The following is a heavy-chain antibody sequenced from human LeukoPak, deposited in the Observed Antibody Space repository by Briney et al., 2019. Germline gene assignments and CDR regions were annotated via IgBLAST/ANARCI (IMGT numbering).Heavy chain of an antibody. V-gene: IGHV3-23*01. D-gene: IGHD6-19*01. CDR3: AKTLIAVAPYFDY. Sequence: PGGSLRLSCAASGFAFSSYAMSWVRQAPGKGPEWVSAISGSGGSTYYADSVKGRFTISRDNSKNTLYLQMNSLRAEDAAVYYCAKTLIAVAPYFDYWGQGTLVTVSS. CDR1: GFAFSSYA. J-gene: IGHJ4*02. CDR2: ISGSGGST.